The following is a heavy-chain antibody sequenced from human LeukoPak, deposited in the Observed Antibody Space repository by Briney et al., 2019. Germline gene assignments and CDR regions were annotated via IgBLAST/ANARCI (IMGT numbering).Heavy chain of an antibody. V-gene: IGHV3-21*04. CDR3: AKAAALIAPDFDI. CDR2: ITSSGTYI. Sequence: GGSLRLSCAASGFTFNNYNMNWVRQAPGKALEWVSSITSSGTYIFYADSVKGRFTISRDNAKNSLYLQMNSLRAEDTAVYYCAKAAALIAPDFDIWAKGQWSPSLQ. J-gene: IGHJ3*02. D-gene: IGHD2-21*01. CDR1: GFTFNNYN.